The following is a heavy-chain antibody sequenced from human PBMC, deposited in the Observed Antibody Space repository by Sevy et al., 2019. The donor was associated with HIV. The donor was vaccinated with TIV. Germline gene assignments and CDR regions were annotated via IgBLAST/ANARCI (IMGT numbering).Heavy chain of an antibody. CDR3: ATSRSGYFDGSGYYIY. D-gene: IGHD3-22*01. CDR2: IYPDDSDT. CDR1: GYSFTSHW. V-gene: IGHV5-51*01. Sequence: GESLKISCQGSGYSFTSHWIAWVRQMPGKGLEWMGIIYPDDSDTRYSPSFQGQVTFSADKSIFTAYLQWSSLKASDTAIYYCATSRSGYFDGSGYYIYWGQGTQVTVSP. J-gene: IGHJ4*01.